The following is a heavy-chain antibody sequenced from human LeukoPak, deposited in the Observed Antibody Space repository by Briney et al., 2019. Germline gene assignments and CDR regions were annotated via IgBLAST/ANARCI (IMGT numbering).Heavy chain of an antibody. D-gene: IGHD3/OR15-3a*01. CDR1: GFTFSSYL. V-gene: IGHV3-74*01. CDR3: ARGAWTAYYFDY. J-gene: IGHJ4*02. CDR2: IKSDEITT. Sequence: GGSLRLSCAASGFTFSSYLMHWVRQAPGKGLVWVSRIKSDEITTNYADSVKGRFTISRDNAKNTLYLQMNSLRAEDTAVYYCARGAWTAYYFDYWGQGTLVTVSS.